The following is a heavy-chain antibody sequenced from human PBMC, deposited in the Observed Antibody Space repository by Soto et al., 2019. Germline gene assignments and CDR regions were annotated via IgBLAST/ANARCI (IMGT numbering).Heavy chain of an antibody. J-gene: IGHJ6*02. V-gene: IGHV1-69*06. CDR1: GDTLNNYI. Sequence: SVKVSFKASGDTLNNYIFNWVRQAPGQGLEWMGGIIPIFGTTIYAQKFQGRVAITADKSTSTAYMELSSLRSEDTAVYYCAREGRDNSPAGYYYYGMDVWGQGTTVTVSS. CDR3: AREGRDNSPAGYYYYGMDV. D-gene: IGHD1-20*01. CDR2: IIPIFGTT.